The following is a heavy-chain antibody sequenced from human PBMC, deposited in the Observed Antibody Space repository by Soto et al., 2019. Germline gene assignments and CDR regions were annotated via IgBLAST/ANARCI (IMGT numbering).Heavy chain of an antibody. Sequence: GGSLRLSCAASGFTFSSYGMHWVRQAPGKGLEWVAVISYDGSNKYYADSVKGRFTISRDNSKNTLYLQMNSLRAEDTAVYYCAKVTAVARQRYYYYGMDVWGQGTTVTVSS. J-gene: IGHJ6*02. V-gene: IGHV3-30*18. CDR1: GFTFSSYG. D-gene: IGHD6-19*01. CDR2: ISYDGSNK. CDR3: AKVTAVARQRYYYYGMDV.